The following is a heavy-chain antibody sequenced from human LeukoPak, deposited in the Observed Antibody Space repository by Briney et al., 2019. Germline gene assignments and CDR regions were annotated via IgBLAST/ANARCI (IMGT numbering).Heavy chain of an antibody. CDR2: IYYSGST. Sequence: SETLSLTCTVSGGSISSYHWSWIRQPPGKGLEWIGYIYYSGSTNYNPSLKSRVTISVDTSKNQFSLKLSSVTAADTAVYYCATSRLGSAPSMDVWGQGTTVTVSS. D-gene: IGHD6-25*01. V-gene: IGHV4-59*08. CDR1: GGSISSYH. CDR3: ATSRLGSAPSMDV. J-gene: IGHJ6*02.